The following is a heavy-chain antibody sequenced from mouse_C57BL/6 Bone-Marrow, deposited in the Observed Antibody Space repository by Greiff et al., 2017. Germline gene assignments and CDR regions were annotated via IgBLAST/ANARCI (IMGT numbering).Heavy chain of an antibody. V-gene: IGHV1-82*01. CDR2: IYPGDGDT. D-gene: IGHD2-2*01. CDR3: ASPDGYDWFAY. Sequence: QVQLQQSGPELVKPGASVKISCKASGYAFSSSWMTWVKQRPGKGLEWIGRIYPGDGDTNYNGKFKGKATLTADKSSSTAYMQLSSLTSEDSAVYFCASPDGYDWFAYWGQGTLVTVSA. J-gene: IGHJ3*01. CDR1: GYAFSSSW.